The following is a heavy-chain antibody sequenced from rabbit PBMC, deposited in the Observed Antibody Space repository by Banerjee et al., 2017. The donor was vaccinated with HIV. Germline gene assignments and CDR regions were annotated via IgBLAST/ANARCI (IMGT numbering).Heavy chain of an antibody. D-gene: IGHD4-1*01. J-gene: IGHJ4*01. V-gene: IGHV1S45*01. CDR3: ARDLAGVIGWNFGL. Sequence: QEQLVESGGGLVQPEGSLTLTCKASGFDFSSDAMCWVRQAPGKGLEWIACIYIDSGRIYYATWAKGRFTISKTSSTTVTLQMTSLTAADTATYFCARDLAGVIGWNFGLWGPGTLVTVS. CDR2: IYIDSGRI. CDR1: GFDFSSDA.